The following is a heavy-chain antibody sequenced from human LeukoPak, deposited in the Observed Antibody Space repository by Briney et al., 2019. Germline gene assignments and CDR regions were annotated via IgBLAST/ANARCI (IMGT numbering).Heavy chain of an antibody. D-gene: IGHD5-12*01. Sequence: ASVKVSCKASGYTFSGYYMHWVRQAPGQGLEWMGWINPNSGGTNYAQKFQGRVTMTRDTSISTAYMELSRLRSDDTAVYYCASGEEVYSGHGEDYWGQGTLVTVSS. J-gene: IGHJ4*02. CDR3: ASGEEVYSGHGEDY. CDR2: INPNSGGT. CDR1: GYTFSGYY. V-gene: IGHV1-2*02.